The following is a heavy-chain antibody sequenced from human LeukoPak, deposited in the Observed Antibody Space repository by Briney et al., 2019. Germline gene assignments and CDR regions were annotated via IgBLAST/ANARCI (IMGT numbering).Heavy chain of an antibody. CDR2: IRSKPYGGTT. Sequence: GGSLRLSCIGTGFTFGDYAMSWVRQAPGKGLDWVGFIRSKPYGGTTEYAASVKGRFTISRDESKSIAYLHMNSLKSEDTAVYFCTRATDYSDSSGYYYFFDSWGQGTLVTVSS. J-gene: IGHJ4*02. V-gene: IGHV3-49*04. CDR3: TRATDYSDSSGYYYFFDS. CDR1: GFTFGDYA. D-gene: IGHD3-22*01.